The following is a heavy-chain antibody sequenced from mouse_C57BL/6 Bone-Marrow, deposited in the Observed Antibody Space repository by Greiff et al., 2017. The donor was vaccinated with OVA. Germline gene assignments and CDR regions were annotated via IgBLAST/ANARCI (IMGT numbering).Heavy chain of an antibody. J-gene: IGHJ3*01. D-gene: IGHD1-1*01. CDR1: GFTFSDYY. CDR2: ISNGGGST. V-gene: IGHV5-12*01. CDR3: ARGGSYYVGFAY. Sequence: DVQLVESGGGLVQPGGSLKLSCAASGFTFSDYYMYWVRQTPEKRLEWVAYISNGGGSTCYTDTVKGRFTISRDNATNTLYLQISRLKSEDTAVYYCARGGSYYVGFAYWGQGTLVTVSA.